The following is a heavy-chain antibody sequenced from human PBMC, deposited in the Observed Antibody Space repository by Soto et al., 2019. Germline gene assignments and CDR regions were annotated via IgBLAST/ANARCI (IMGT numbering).Heavy chain of an antibody. D-gene: IGHD2-2*02. V-gene: IGHV3-23*01. Sequence: PGGSLRLSCAASGFTFSSYAMSWVRQAPGKGLEWVSAISGSGGSTYYADSVKGRFTISRDNSKNTLYLQMNSLRAEDTAVYYCAKGRFGVVPAAIPKKISYYFDYWGQGTLVTVSS. CDR2: ISGSGGST. CDR1: GFTFSSYA. J-gene: IGHJ4*02. CDR3: AKGRFGVVPAAIPKKISYYFDY.